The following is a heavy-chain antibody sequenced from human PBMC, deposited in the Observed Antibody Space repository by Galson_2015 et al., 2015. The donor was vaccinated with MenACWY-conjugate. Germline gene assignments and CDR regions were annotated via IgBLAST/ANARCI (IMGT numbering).Heavy chain of an antibody. CDR2: IYHAGST. J-gene: IGHJ1*01. V-gene: IGHV4-4*02. CDR1: GDTISTNVW. CDR3: AGRLRSDCYCFQH. Sequence: LSLTCAISGDTISTNVWWNWVRQPPGKGLEWIGEIYHAGSTNYNPSLKSRATISVDKSKNQFSLDLSSVTAADTAVYYCAGRLRSDCYCFQHWGQGTLVTVSS. D-gene: IGHD2-21*02.